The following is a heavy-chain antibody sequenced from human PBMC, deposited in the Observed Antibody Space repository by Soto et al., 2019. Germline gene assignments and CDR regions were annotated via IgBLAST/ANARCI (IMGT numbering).Heavy chain of an antibody. J-gene: IGHJ5*02. V-gene: IGHV4-59*01. CDR1: GASITTYC. CDR2: ISYSGST. D-gene: IGHD3-10*01. CDR3: ARDWDSSGLFDP. Sequence: SETLSLTWSVSGASITTYCWSWIRQPPGKGLEWIGSISYSGSTKYNPSLESRVIISLDTSKNQFSLRLTSVTAADTALYYCARDWDSSGLFDPWGQGALVTVSS.